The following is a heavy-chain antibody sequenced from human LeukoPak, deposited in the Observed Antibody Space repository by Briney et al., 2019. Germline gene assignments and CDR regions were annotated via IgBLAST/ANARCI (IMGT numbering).Heavy chain of an antibody. Sequence: GGSLRLSCAASGFTFSDYYMSWIRQAAGKGLEWVSYISSSGSTIYYADSVKGRFTISRDNAKNSLYLQMNSLRAEDTAVYYCARDHYYDSSGYYGYWGQGTLVTVSS. J-gene: IGHJ4*02. D-gene: IGHD3-22*01. CDR1: GFTFSDYY. CDR2: ISSSGSTI. CDR3: ARDHYYDSSGYYGY. V-gene: IGHV3-11*01.